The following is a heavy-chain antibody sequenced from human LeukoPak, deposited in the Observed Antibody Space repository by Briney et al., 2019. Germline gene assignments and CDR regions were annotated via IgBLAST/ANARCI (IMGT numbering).Heavy chain of an antibody. CDR3: AGEDYFDSSGYASWRFDI. V-gene: IGHV4-59*01. J-gene: IGHJ3*02. D-gene: IGHD3-22*01. CDR2: IYYSVNT. CDR1: GGSISAYY. Sequence: SETLSLTCTVSGGSISAYYWTWIRQPPGKGLEWIGHIYYSVNTIYNPSLRSRVTISVDTSKNQFSLQLTSVTTADTAVYYCAGEDYFDSSGYASWRFDIWGQGTMVTVSS.